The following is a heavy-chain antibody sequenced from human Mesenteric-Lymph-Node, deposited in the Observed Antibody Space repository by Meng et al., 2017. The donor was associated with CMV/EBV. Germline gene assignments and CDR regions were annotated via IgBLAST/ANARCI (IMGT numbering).Heavy chain of an antibody. CDR2: IRSKANSYAT. V-gene: IGHV3-73*01. Sequence: FSGSAMHWVRQASGKGLEWVGRIRSKANSYATAYAASVKGRFTISRDDSKNTAYLQMNSLKTEDTAVYYCTRRKDCSSTSCYLWVDPWGQGTLVTVSS. CDR1: FSGSA. D-gene: IGHD2-2*01. CDR3: TRRKDCSSTSCYLWVDP. J-gene: IGHJ5*02.